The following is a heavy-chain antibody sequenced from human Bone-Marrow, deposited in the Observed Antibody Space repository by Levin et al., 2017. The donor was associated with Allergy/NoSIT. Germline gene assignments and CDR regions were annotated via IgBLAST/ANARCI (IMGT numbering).Heavy chain of an antibody. CDR1: GFTFTRFA. V-gene: IGHV3-23*05. CDR2: FANTAKT. Sequence: GGSLRLSCAASGFTFTRFALSWVRQAPGKGLEWVASFANTAKTYYSDSVMGRFTISRDTSTNTLFLQMNSLRAEDTAVYYCAKDHESSGWPTFDLWGQGTLVTVSS. D-gene: IGHD6-19*01. J-gene: IGHJ4*02. CDR3: AKDHESSGWPTFDL.